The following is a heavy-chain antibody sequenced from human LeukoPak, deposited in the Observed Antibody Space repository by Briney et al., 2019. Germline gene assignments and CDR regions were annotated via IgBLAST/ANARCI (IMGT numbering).Heavy chain of an antibody. D-gene: IGHD3-3*01. J-gene: IGHJ4*02. Sequence: GGSLRLSCAASGFTFTTYWMHWVRQAPGKGLEWVAVISYDGSNKYYADSVKGRFTISRDNSKNTLYLQMNSLRAEDTAVYYCAKDFGIFGVVIWDWGQETLVTVSS. CDR2: ISYDGSNK. CDR1: GFTFTTYW. CDR3: AKDFGIFGVVIWD. V-gene: IGHV3-30*18.